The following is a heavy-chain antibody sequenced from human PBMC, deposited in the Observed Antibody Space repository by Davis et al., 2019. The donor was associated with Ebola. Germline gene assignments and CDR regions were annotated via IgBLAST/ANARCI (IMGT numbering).Heavy chain of an antibody. CDR2: INPNSGGT. CDR1: GYTFTSYY. J-gene: IGHJ5*02. V-gene: IGHV1-2*02. Sequence: ASVKVSCKASGYTFTSYYMHWVRQAPGQGLEWMGWINPNSGGTNYAQKFQGRVTMTRDTSISTAYMELSRLRSDDTAVYYCARSGSYLGWFDPWGQGTLVTVSS. D-gene: IGHD1-26*01. CDR3: ARSGSYLGWFDP.